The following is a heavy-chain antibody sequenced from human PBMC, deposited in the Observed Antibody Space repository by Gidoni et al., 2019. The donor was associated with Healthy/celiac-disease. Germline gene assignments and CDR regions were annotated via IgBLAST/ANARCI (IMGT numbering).Heavy chain of an antibody. CDR3: ARRGEWWLRAFDI. Sequence: QEQLQQWGAGLLKPSETLSLTSAVYGGSFSGYYWSWIRQPPEKGLELIGEINHSGSTNYNPSLKSLVSISVDTSKNQFSLKLSSVTAAGTAVYYCARRGEWWLRAFDIWGQGTMVTVSS. CDR2: INHSGST. V-gene: IGHV4-34*01. J-gene: IGHJ3*02. D-gene: IGHD5-12*01. CDR1: GGSFSGYY.